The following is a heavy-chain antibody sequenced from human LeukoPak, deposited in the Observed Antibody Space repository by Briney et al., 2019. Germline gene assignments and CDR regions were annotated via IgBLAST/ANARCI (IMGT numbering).Heavy chain of an antibody. CDR3: AREWQGGIAAAGTRIEGDY. CDR2: MKQDGSEK. V-gene: IGHV3-7*01. D-gene: IGHD6-13*01. Sequence: EGSLRLSCAVSGFSVSGYWMTWVRQAPGKGLEWVANMKQDGSEKNYVDSVKGRFTISRDNAENSLFLQMNSLRVEDTAVYYCAREWQGGIAAAGTRIEGDYWGQGTLVAVSS. CDR1: GFSVSGYW. J-gene: IGHJ4*02.